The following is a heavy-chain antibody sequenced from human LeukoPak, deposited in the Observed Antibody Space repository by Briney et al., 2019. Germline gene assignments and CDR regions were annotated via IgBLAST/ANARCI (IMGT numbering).Heavy chain of an antibody. D-gene: IGHD5-18*01. CDR2: IGRSGDRTT. Sequence: GGSLRLSCAASGFTFSIYSLNWVRQAPGKGLEWVSYIGRSGDRTTHYADSVKGRFTISRDNAKNSLYLQMNSLRAEDTAVYYCARGKDTAMGEDYFDYWGQGTLVTVSS. V-gene: IGHV3-48*04. J-gene: IGHJ4*02. CDR3: ARGKDTAMGEDYFDY. CDR1: GFTFSIYS.